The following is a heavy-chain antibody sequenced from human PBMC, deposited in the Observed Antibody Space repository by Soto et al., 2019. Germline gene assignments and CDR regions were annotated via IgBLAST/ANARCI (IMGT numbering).Heavy chain of an antibody. CDR2: INPYTGGT. V-gene: IGHV1-2*02. Sequence: QVQLVQSGAEVKRPGASVKVSCKASGYTFTNYYMHWVRQAPGQGPECMGWINPYTGGTNYAQKFQGRVTMTRDTSISTAYMELSKLISDDTAVYYCATQFHHCGGDCYRGPYFGMDVWGQGTTVTVSS. CDR3: ATQFHHCGGDCYRGPYFGMDV. CDR1: GYTFTNYY. D-gene: IGHD2-21*02. J-gene: IGHJ6*02.